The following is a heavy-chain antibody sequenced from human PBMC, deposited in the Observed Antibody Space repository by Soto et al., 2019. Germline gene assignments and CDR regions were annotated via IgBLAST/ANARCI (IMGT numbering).Heavy chain of an antibody. CDR3: ARHLTYCSAGSCYSDFPYYGMDV. D-gene: IGHD2-15*01. CDR1: GVSISSSSYY. V-gene: IGHV4-39*01. J-gene: IGHJ6*02. Sequence: SETLSLTCTVSGVSISSSSYYWGWIRQPPGKGLEWIGSIFYSGSTYYNPSLKSRVTISVDTSKNQFSLKLSSVTAADTAVYYCARHLTYCSAGSCYSDFPYYGMDVWGQGTTVT. CDR2: IFYSGST.